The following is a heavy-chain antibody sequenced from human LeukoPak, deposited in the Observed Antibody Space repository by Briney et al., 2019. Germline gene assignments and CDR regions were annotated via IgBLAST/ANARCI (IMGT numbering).Heavy chain of an antibody. CDR2: FYYSGST. J-gene: IGHJ3*02. D-gene: IGHD3-10*01. Sequence: SETLSLTCTVSGGSISSSSYYWDWIRQPPGKGLEWIGSFYYSGSTYYNPSLKSRVTISVDTSKNQFSLKLTYVTPADTAVYYCARVRLGVGDAFDIWGQGTMVTVSS. CDR1: GGSISSSSYY. CDR3: ARVRLGVGDAFDI. V-gene: IGHV4-39*07.